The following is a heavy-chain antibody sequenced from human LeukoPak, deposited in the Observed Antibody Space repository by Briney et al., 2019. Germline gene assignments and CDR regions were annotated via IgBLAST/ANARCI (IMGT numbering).Heavy chain of an antibody. Sequence: ASVKVSCKASGYTFTSYDINWVRQAPGQGLEWMGWMNPKNANTGYAQKFQGRVTMTRNTSISTAYMEVTRLRSEDTAVYYCARGPPESSNSDYWGQGTLVTVSS. J-gene: IGHJ4*02. V-gene: IGHV1-8*01. CDR3: ARGPPESSNSDY. CDR1: GYTFTSYD. CDR2: MNPKNANT. D-gene: IGHD6-13*01.